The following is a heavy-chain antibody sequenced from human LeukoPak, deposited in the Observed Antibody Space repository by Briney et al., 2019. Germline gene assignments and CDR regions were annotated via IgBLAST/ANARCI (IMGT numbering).Heavy chain of an antibody. Sequence: ASVKVSCKASGYTFTGYYMHWVRQAPGQGLEWMGWINPNSGGTNYAQKFQGRVTMTRDTSISTAYMELSRLRSDDTAVYYCARDQNGSGGYYHHDAFDIWGQGTMVTVSS. D-gene: IGHD3-10*01. CDR1: GYTFTGYY. CDR2: INPNSGGT. CDR3: ARDQNGSGGYYHHDAFDI. V-gene: IGHV1-2*02. J-gene: IGHJ3*02.